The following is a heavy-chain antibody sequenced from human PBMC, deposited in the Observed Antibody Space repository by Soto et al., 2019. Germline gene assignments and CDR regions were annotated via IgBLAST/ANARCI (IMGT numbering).Heavy chain of an antibody. V-gene: IGHV4-30-2*03. Sequence: SETLSLTCAVSGGSISSGSYSWSWIRQPPGKGLEWIGSIHYRGSTYYRPSLKRRDNISVDTSKNQFSPKVLSVTAADTAVYYCARLSGYAYGDTDFWGPGTLVT. CDR1: GGSISSGSYS. J-gene: IGHJ4*02. CDR2: IHYRGST. D-gene: IGHD5-12*01. CDR3: ARLSGYAYGDTDF.